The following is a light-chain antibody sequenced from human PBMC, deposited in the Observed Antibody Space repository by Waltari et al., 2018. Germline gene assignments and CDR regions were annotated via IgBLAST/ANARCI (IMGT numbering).Light chain of an antibody. Sequence: DIVMTQSPDSLAVSLGERATINCKSSQSVLYNSNGKNYLAWYQQKPGQPPKLLIYWASTRQSGVPDRFSGSGSGTDFTLTINSLQAEDVAVYYFQQYYRSRTFGQGTKVEIK. V-gene: IGKV4-1*01. CDR1: QSVLYNSNGKNY. CDR2: WAS. CDR3: QQYYRSRT. J-gene: IGKJ1*01.